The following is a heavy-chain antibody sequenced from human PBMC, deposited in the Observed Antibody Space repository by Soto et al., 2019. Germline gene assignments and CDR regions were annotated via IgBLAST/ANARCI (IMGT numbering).Heavy chain of an antibody. CDR3: ARGVRNGFNF. CDR1: GFTFSGYS. CDR2: ISGPSIYI. D-gene: IGHD1-20*01. Sequence: EVQLVESGGGLIKPGGSLRLSCVASGFTFSGYSINWVRQAPGKGLEWVSYISGPSIYIYYADSVKGRFTISRDNAKRAVYLQMNNVRAEYTAVYYCARGVRNGFNFWGQGTTVSVSS. J-gene: IGHJ6*02. V-gene: IGHV3-21*01.